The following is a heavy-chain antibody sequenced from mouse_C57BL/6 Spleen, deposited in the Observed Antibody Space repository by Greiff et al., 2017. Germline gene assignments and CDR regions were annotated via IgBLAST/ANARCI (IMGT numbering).Heavy chain of an antibody. V-gene: IGHV1-69*01. CDR1: GYTFTSYW. CDR3: ARTGPRRGDY. J-gene: IGHJ2*01. Sequence: QVQLQQPGAELVMPGASVKLSCKASGYTFTSYWMHWVKQRPGQGLEWIGEIDPSDSYTNYNQKFKGKSTLTVDKSSSTAYMQLSSLTSEDSAVYFCARTGPRRGDYWGQGTTLTVSS. CDR2: IDPSDSYT. D-gene: IGHD3-3*01.